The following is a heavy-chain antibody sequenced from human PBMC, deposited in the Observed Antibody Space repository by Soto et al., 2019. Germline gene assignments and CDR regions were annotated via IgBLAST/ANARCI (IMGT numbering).Heavy chain of an antibody. D-gene: IGHD6-6*01. CDR3: TRDDSSSPPDSAYYYYYYGMDV. CDR1: GFTFGDYA. CDR2: IRSKAYGGTT. V-gene: IGHV3-49*04. Sequence: GGSLRLSCTASGFTFGDYAMSWVRQAPGKGLEWVGFIRSKAYGGTTEYAASVKGRFTISRDDSKSIAYLQMNSLKTEDTAVYYCTRDDSSSPPDSAYYYYYYGMDVWGQGTTVTVSS. J-gene: IGHJ6*02.